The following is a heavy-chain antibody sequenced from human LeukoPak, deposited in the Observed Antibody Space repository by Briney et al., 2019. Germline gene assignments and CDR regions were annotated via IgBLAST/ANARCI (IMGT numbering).Heavy chain of an antibody. D-gene: IGHD5-24*01. CDR3: ARDLDDYNALPPFFQY. CDR2: ISGGVSTT. V-gene: IGHV3-23*01. CDR1: GLTFSNYA. J-gene: IGHJ1*01. Sequence: GGSLRLSCAASGLTFSNYATSWVRQPLGQGPEWVSAISGGVSTTYSADSVNGRFTISRDNSKNMLFLQMNSLRAEDTAVYYCARDLDDYNALPPFFQYWGQGTLVTVSS.